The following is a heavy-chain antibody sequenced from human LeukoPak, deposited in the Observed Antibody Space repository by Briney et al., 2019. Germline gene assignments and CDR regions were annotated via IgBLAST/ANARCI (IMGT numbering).Heavy chain of an antibody. CDR2: VSAYNGNI. D-gene: IGHD3-10*01. CDR3: ARYPARRITMVRGVIAWFDP. J-gene: IGHJ5*02. CDR1: GYTFTSYG. V-gene: IGHV1-18*04. Sequence: ASVKLSCTASGYTFTSYGISWVREGPGQGLEWMGWVSAYNGNINYAQKLQGRVTMTTDTSTSTGYMELRSLRSDDTAVYYCARYPARRITMVRGVIAWFDPWGQGTLVTVSS.